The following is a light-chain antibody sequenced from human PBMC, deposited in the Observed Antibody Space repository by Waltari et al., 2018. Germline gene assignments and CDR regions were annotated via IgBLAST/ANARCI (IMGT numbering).Light chain of an antibody. J-gene: IGKJ2*03. CDR1: QSISNNY. CDR3: QQYGNSPAYG. CDR2: GAS. V-gene: IGKV3-20*01. Sequence: EVVLTQSPDTLSLSPGERATLFCRASQSISNNYLAWYQQKPGQAPRPLIYGASSRATGIPDKFSASGSATDFTLTISRLEPEDFAVYYCQQYGNSPAYGFGQGTKLEV.